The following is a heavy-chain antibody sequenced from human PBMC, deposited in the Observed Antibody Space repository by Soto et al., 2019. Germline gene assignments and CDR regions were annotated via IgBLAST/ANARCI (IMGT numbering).Heavy chain of an antibody. CDR3: ARGMLQGGMDV. V-gene: IGHV1-2*02. CDR2: INPNSGGT. J-gene: IGHJ6*02. CDR1: GYTFTRYY. Sequence: ASVKVSYKASGYTFTRYYMHWVRQAPGQGREGMGWINPNSGGTNYAQKLQGRVTMTRDTSMSTAYMELSRLRSDDRDVYYCARGMLQGGMDVWGQGTTVTV. D-gene: IGHD2-8*01.